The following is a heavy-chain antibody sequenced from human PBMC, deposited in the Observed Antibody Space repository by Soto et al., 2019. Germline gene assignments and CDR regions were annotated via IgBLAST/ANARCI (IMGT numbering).Heavy chain of an antibody. J-gene: IGHJ4*02. CDR3: ARHSLSLELTGSDSDSYFDY. D-gene: IGHD5-12*01. Sequence: PSETLSLTCTVSGGSISSSSYYWGWIRQPPGKGLEWIGSIYYSGSTYYNPSLKSRVTISVDTSKNQFSLKLSSVTAANTAVYYCARHSLSLELTGSDSDSYFDYWGQGTLVTVSS. V-gene: IGHV4-39*01. CDR2: IYYSGST. CDR1: GGSISSSSYY.